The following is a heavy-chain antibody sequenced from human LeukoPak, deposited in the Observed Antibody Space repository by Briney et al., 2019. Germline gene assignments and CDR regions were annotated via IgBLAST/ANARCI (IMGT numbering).Heavy chain of an antibody. CDR1: GFTFSSYE. Sequence: GGSLRLSCAASGFTFSSYEMNWVRQAPGKGLEWVSYISSSGSTIYYADSVKGRCTISRDNAKNSLYLQINGLRAEDTAVYYCARGYYYAYHYWGQGTLVTVSS. CDR2: ISSSGSTI. V-gene: IGHV3-48*03. D-gene: IGHD5-18*01. J-gene: IGHJ4*02. CDR3: ARGYYYAYHY.